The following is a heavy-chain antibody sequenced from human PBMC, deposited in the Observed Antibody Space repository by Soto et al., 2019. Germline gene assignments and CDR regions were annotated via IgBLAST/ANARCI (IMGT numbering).Heavy chain of an antibody. CDR2: IIPLFGTA. V-gene: IGHV1-69*01. CDR1: GGTFSSYP. J-gene: IGHJ6*02. CDR3: ARGGNSDYYYGMNG. D-gene: IGHD2-21*02. Sequence: QGQLVQAGGDVKKPGSSVKVSCKASGGTFSSYPISWVRQAPGQGLEWMGGIIPLFGTADYAQKFQGRVTFTADESMSTPYMELSSLRSEDTAVYYCARGGNSDYYYGMNGWGQGTTVTVS.